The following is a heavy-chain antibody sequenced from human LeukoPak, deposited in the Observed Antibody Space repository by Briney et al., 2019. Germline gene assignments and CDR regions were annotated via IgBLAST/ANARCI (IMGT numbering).Heavy chain of an antibody. V-gene: IGHV4-39*01. Sequence: SETLSLTCSVSGGSINSNSHHWDWIRQAPGKGLEWIGNIYYSGTTSYNPSLKSRVTISVDTSKNQFSLRLSSVTAADTAVYYCARRGDILTDYAFEYWGQGTLVTVSS. CDR3: ARRGDILTDYAFEY. D-gene: IGHD3-9*01. CDR1: GGSINSNSHH. CDR2: IYYSGTT. J-gene: IGHJ4*02.